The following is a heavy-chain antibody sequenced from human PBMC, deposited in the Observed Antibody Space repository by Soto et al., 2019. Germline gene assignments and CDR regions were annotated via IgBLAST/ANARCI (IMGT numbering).Heavy chain of an antibody. CDR2: ISAYNGDT. V-gene: IGHV1-18*01. CDR3: SHYSMAV. D-gene: IGHD1-7*01. Sequence: ASVKVSCKASGYTFTNYGITWVRQAPGQGLEWMGWISAYNGDTHYTQRLQGRVTMTNMDPVDTATYYCARIPLAGTRIMATSHYSMAVWGKGTTVTV. CDR1: GYTFTNYG. J-gene: IGHJ6*03.